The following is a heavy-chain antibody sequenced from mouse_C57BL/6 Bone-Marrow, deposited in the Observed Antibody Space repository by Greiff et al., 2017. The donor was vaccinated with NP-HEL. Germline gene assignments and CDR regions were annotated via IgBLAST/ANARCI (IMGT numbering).Heavy chain of an antibody. CDR3: ARQEYDYPWYFDY. CDR2: IYPGSGNT. D-gene: IGHD2-4*01. J-gene: IGHJ2*01. Sequence: QVQLQQSGAELVRPGASVKLSCKASGYTFTDYYINWVKQRPGQGLEWIARIYPGSGNTYYNEKFKGKATLTAEKSSSTAYMQLSSLTSEDSAVYFCARQEYDYPWYFDYWGQGTTLTVSS. V-gene: IGHV1-76*01. CDR1: GYTFTDYY.